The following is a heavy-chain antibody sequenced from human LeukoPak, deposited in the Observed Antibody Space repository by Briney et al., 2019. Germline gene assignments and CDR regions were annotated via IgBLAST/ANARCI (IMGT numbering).Heavy chain of an antibody. CDR1: GGSISSYY. D-gene: IGHD3-22*01. CDR3: ARERVISGYYYRDALDI. V-gene: IGHV4-59*01. J-gene: IGHJ3*02. CDR2: IYYSGST. Sequence: SETLSLTCTVSGGSISSYYWSWIRQPPGKGLEWIGYIYYSGSTNYNPSLKSRVTISVDTSKNQFSLKLSSVTAADTAVYYCARERVISGYYYRDALDIWGQGTMVTVSS.